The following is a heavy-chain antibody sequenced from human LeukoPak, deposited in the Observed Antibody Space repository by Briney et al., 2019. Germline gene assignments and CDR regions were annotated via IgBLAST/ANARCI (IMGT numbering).Heavy chain of an antibody. D-gene: IGHD3-3*01. J-gene: IGHJ3*02. V-gene: IGHV3-7*01. CDR3: ARGSRLGVVGRDAFDI. CDR1: GFTFDDYW. CDR2: INQDGSEK. Sequence: GGSLRLSCGASGFTFDDYWMSWVRQAPGQGLEWVANINQDGSEKYYLDSAKGRFTISRDNARNSLYLQVNSLRAEDTAVYYCARGSRLGVVGRDAFDIWGQGTMVTVSS.